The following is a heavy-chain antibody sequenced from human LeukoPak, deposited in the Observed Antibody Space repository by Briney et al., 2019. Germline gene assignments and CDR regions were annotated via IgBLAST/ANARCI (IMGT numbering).Heavy chain of an antibody. CDR2: ISGSGGST. Sequence: GGSLRPSCAASGFTFSSYAMSWVRQAPGKGLEWVSAISGSGGSTYYADSVKGRFTISRDNSKNTLYLQMNSLRAEDTAVHYCAKDSRSGYEHMDAFDIWGQGTMVTVSS. D-gene: IGHD5-12*01. CDR1: GFTFSSYA. CDR3: AKDSRSGYEHMDAFDI. V-gene: IGHV3-23*01. J-gene: IGHJ3*02.